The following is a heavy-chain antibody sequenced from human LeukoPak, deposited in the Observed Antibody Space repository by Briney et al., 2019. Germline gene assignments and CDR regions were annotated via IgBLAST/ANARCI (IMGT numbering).Heavy chain of an antibody. J-gene: IGHJ6*02. CDR1: GGSISSGGYY. CDR3: ARDRVPAASLGMDV. V-gene: IGHV4-31*03. CDR2: IYYSGST. Sequence: SETLSLTCTVSGGSISSGGYYWSWIRQHPGKGLEWIGYIYYSGSTYYNPSLKSRVTISVDTSKNQFSLKLSSVTAADTAVYYCARDRVPAASLGMDVWSQGTTVTVSS. D-gene: IGHD2-2*01.